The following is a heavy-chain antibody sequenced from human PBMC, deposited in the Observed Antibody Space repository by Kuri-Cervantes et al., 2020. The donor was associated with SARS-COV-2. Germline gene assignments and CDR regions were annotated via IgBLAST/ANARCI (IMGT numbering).Heavy chain of an antibody. J-gene: IGHJ6*02. CDR1: GGTFSSYT. Sequence: SVKDSCKASGGTFSSYTSSWVRQAPGQGLEWMGRIIPILGIANYAQRFQGRVTITADKSPSTAYMELSSLRSEDTAVYYCAADMAYCGGDCYPNYYYYYGMDVWGQGTTVTVSS. CDR2: IIPILGIA. V-gene: IGHV1-69*02. D-gene: IGHD2-21*02. CDR3: AADMAYCGGDCYPNYYYYYGMDV.